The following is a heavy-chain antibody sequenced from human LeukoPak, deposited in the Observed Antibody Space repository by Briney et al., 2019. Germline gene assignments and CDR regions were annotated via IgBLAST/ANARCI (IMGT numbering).Heavy chain of an antibody. V-gene: IGHV5-51*01. CDR1: GYSFTSYW. CDR2: IYPGDSDT. Sequence: GESLKISCKGSGYSFTSYWIGWVRQMPGKGLEWMGIIYPGDSDTRYSPSFQGRVTISADKSTSTAYLQWSSLKASDTAMYYCARLPDYDSSGYSAFDIWGQGTMVTVSS. J-gene: IGHJ3*02. D-gene: IGHD3-22*01. CDR3: ARLPDYDSSGYSAFDI.